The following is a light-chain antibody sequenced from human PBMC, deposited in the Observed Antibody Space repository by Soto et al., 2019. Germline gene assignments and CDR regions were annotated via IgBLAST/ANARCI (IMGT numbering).Light chain of an antibody. Sequence: QSVLTQPPSAFGSPGQSVTISCTGTSSDVDDNNYVSWYQQHPGKAPKLMIYEVSKRPSGVPDRFSGSKSGNTASLTVSGLQAEDEADYYCSSYAGSNNTYVFGTGTKVT. V-gene: IGLV2-8*01. CDR2: EVS. CDR1: SSDVDDNNY. J-gene: IGLJ1*01. CDR3: SSYAGSNNTYV.